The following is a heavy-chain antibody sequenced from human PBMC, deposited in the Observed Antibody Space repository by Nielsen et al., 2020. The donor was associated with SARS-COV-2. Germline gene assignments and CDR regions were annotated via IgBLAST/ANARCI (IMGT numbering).Heavy chain of an antibody. Sequence: GESLKISCVVSGFNFRGYWMTWVRQAPGKGLEWVASTSWNGDTTDYADSVKGRFTISRDNAKNTLYLQMNSLRAEDTALYHCVRGDGYYLFAFDDWGQGTMVTVSS. V-gene: IGHV3-20*01. CDR3: VRGDGYYLFAFDD. CDR2: TSWNGDTT. J-gene: IGHJ3*01. D-gene: IGHD5-24*01. CDR1: GFNFRGYW.